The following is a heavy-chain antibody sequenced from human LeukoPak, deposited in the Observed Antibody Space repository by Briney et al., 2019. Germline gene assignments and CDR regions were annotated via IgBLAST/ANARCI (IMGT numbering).Heavy chain of an antibody. CDR3: ARVVRALARGYFDY. J-gene: IGHJ4*02. Sequence: ASVKVSCKASGYTFTSYGISWVRQAPGQGLEWMGWISAYNGNTNYAQKLQGRVTMTTDTSTSTAYMELRSLRSDDTAVYYCARVVRALARGYFDYWGQGTLVTVSS. V-gene: IGHV1-18*01. CDR2: ISAYNGNT. D-gene: IGHD3-10*01. CDR1: GYTFTSYG.